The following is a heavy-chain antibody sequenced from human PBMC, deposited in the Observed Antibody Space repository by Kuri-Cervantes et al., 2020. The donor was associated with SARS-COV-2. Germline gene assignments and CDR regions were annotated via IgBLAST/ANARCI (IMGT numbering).Heavy chain of an antibody. V-gene: IGHV1-18*01. J-gene: IGHJ4*02. D-gene: IGHD3-10*01. Sequence: ASVKISCKASGYTFTTYGISWVRQAPGRGLEWMGWISTYNGNTNYAQILQGRVTMTRNTSISTAYMELSSLRSEDTAVYYCARALPEGRFGELIYYFDYWGQGTLVTVSS. CDR3: ARALPEGRFGELIYYFDY. CDR1: GYTFTTYG. CDR2: ISTYNGNT.